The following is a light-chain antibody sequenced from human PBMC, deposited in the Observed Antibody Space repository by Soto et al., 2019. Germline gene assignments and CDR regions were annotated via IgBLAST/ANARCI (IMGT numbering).Light chain of an antibody. J-gene: IGLJ1*01. CDR1: STDVGGYDY. V-gene: IGLV2-14*01. Sequence: QSALTQPASVSGSPGQSITISCTGTSTDVGGYDYVSWYQHRPGEAPKLMIFEVTKRPSGVSNRFSGSKSGNTASLTISGLQAEDEADYFCNSYTTSSTYVFGSGTKLTVL. CDR2: EVT. CDR3: NSYTTSSTYV.